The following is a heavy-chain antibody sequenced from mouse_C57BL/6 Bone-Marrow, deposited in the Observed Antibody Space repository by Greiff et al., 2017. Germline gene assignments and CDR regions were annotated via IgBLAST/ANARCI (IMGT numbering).Heavy chain of an antibody. Sequence: EVKVVESGGDLVKPGGSLKLSCAASGFTFSSYGMSWVRQTPDKRLEWVATISSGGSYTYYPDSVKGRFTISRDNAKNTLYLQMSSLKSEDTAMYYCARHVMITTRYYAMDYWGQGTSVTVSS. J-gene: IGHJ4*01. D-gene: IGHD2-4*01. CDR2: ISSGGSYT. V-gene: IGHV5-6*01. CDR3: ARHVMITTRYYAMDY. CDR1: GFTFSSYG.